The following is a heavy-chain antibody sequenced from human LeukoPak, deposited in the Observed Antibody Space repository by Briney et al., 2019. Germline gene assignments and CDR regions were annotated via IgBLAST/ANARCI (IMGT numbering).Heavy chain of an antibody. CDR2: TYYRSKWLH. Sequence: SQTLSLTCALSGDIFSSLSSAWNWIRRSPSRGLEWLGRTYYRSKWLHDYAISVRSRISVNPDTSKNQFSLQLSSVTPEDTALYYCARDPAYNYGMDVWGQGTTVTVSS. V-gene: IGHV6-1*01. D-gene: IGHD2-2*01. CDR1: GDIFSSLSSA. CDR3: ARDPAYNYGMDV. J-gene: IGHJ6*02.